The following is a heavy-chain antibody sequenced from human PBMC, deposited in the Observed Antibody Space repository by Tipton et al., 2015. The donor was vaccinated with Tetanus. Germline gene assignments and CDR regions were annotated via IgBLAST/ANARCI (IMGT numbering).Heavy chain of an antibody. D-gene: IGHD6-6*01. Sequence: TLSLTCTVSGGSLSRGGYYWTWIRQNPGKGLEWIGDIYFSGSTYYNPSLKSRVTISVDTSKNQFSLRLNSVTAADTAVYYCARDQARGARGWNYFDSWGQGTLVTVS. J-gene: IGHJ4*02. CDR1: GGSLSRGGYY. CDR3: ARDQARGARGWNYFDS. CDR2: IYFSGST. V-gene: IGHV4-31*03.